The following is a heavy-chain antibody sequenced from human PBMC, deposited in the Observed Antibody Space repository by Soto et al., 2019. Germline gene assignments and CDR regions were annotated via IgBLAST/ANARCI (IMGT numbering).Heavy chain of an antibody. CDR2: IYHSGSI. CDR3: SRVDPGETSPFDH. CDR1: GGSISSGGYS. D-gene: IGHD3-10*01. Sequence: SETLSLTCAVSGGSISSGGYSWSWIRQPPGKGLEWIGYIYHSGSIYYNPSLKSRVTISVDRSKNQFSLELSGLRSDDTAVYYCSRVDPGETSPFDHWGQGTLVTVSS. V-gene: IGHV4-30-2*01. J-gene: IGHJ4*02.